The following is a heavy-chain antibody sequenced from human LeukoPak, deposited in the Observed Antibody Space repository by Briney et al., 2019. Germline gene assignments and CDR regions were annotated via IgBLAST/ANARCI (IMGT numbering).Heavy chain of an antibody. CDR2: ISSSSSYI. CDR1: GFTFSSYS. D-gene: IGHD1-14*01. V-gene: IGHV3-21*01. CDR3: ARVPGGPDPFDP. J-gene: IGHJ5*02. Sequence: PGGSLRLSCAASGFTFSSYSMNWVRQAPGKGPEWVSSISSSSSYIYYADSVKGRFTISRDNAKNSLYLQMNSLRAEDTAVYYCARVPGGPDPFDPWGQGTLVTISS.